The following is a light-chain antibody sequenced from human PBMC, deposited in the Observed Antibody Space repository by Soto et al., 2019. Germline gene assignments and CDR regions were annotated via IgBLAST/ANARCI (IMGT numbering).Light chain of an antibody. CDR3: HSYDSSLSISGV. CDR2: GNT. CDR1: SSNIGAGYD. J-gene: IGLJ2*01. V-gene: IGLV1-40*01. Sequence: QPVLTQPPSVSGAPGQRVTISCTGSSSNIGAGYDVHWYQQLPGTAPKLLIYGNTNRPSGVPDRFSGSKSGTSASLAITGLQAEDEADYYCHSYDSSLSISGVFGGGTKLTVL.